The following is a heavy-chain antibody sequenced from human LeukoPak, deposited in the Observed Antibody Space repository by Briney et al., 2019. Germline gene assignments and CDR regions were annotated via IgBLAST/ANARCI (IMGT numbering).Heavy chain of an antibody. J-gene: IGHJ4*02. V-gene: IGHV3-74*01. CDR3: AKDSAKKYDDY. CDR1: GFTFSRYW. D-gene: IGHD2/OR15-2a*01. CDR2: INSDGST. Sequence: PGGSLRLSCAASGFTFSRYWMHWVRQAPGKGLVWVSRINSDGSTNYADSVKGRFTISRENSKNTLYLQMNSLRAEDTAVYYCAKDSAKKYDDYWGQGTLVTVSS.